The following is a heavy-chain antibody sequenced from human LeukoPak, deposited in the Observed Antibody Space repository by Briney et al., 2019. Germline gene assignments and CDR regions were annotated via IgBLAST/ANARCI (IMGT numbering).Heavy chain of an antibody. D-gene: IGHD3-16*01. CDR1: GYSFTSYW. CDR3: TRRTFEGAMDV. CDR2: IHPDNSDT. J-gene: IGHJ6*02. Sequence: PGESLKISCKGSGYSFTSYWIGWVRQMPGKGLEWMGIIHPDNSDTRYSPSFRGQVTISADKSISTAYLQWSSLEASDSAMFYCTRRTFEGAMDVWGQGTTVTVSS. V-gene: IGHV5-51*01.